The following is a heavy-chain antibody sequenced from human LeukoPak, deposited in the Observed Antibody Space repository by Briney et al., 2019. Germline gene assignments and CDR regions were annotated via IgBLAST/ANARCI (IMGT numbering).Heavy chain of an antibody. CDR3: ARQGTLTSRRGGPSWFDP. Sequence: PSETLSLTCTVSGGSISSTSYYWGWIRQPPGKGLEWIGSMSYIGPAYYNPSLKSRLTISVDTSNSQFSLKLTSVTAADTAVYYCARQGTLTSRRGGPSWFDPWGQGTLVTVSS. D-gene: IGHD3-10*01. CDR2: MSYIGPA. J-gene: IGHJ5*02. V-gene: IGHV4-39*01. CDR1: GGSISSTSYY.